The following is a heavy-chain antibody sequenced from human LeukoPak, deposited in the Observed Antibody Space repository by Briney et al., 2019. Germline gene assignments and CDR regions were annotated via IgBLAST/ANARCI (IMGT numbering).Heavy chain of an antibody. CDR2: IKSNAAGATT. CDR3: TMIQGWGSGSYYVDY. CDR1: GFSFGDHW. Sequence: GGSLRLSCAASGFSFGDHWMSWVRQAPGKGPEWVGRIKSNAAGATTDYAAPVKGRFTISRDDSRHTLYLQMNSQKTEDTAVYYCTMIQGWGSGSYYVDYWGQGTLVTVSS. V-gene: IGHV3-15*01. J-gene: IGHJ4*02. D-gene: IGHD3-10*01.